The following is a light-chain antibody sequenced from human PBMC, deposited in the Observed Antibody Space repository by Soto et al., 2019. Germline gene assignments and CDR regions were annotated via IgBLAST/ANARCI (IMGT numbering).Light chain of an antibody. Sequence: QSVLTQPPSVSGAPGQRVTISCTGSSSNIGAGYDVHWYQQLPGTAPKLLIYGNSNRPSGVPDRFSGSKSGTSASLAITGLQAEDEADCYCQSYDSSLSAYVVFGGGTKLTFL. J-gene: IGLJ2*01. CDR1: SSNIGAGYD. CDR3: QSYDSSLSAYVV. CDR2: GNS. V-gene: IGLV1-40*01.